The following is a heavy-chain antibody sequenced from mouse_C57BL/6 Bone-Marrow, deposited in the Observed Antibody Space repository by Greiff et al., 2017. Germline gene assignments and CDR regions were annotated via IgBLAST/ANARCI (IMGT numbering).Heavy chain of an antibody. CDR3: ARARTGHFDY. D-gene: IGHD4-1*01. CDR1: GYSITSGYY. Sequence: EVKLQESGPGLVKPSQSLSLTCSVTGYSITSGYYWNWIRQFPGNKLEWMGYISYDGSNNYNPSLKNRISITRDTSKNQFCLKLNSVTTEDTATYYCARARTGHFDYWGQGTTLTVSS. CDR2: ISYDGSN. J-gene: IGHJ2*01. V-gene: IGHV3-6*01.